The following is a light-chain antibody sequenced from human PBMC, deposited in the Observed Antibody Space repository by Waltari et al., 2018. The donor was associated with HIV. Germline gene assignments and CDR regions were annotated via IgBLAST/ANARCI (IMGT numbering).Light chain of an antibody. Sequence: QSVLTQPPSASGTPGQRVTIPCSGSGCNIPSNTVHWYQQLPGTAPKLLIYSNNQRPSGVPDRFSGSKSGTSASLAISGLQSEDEADYYCAAWDDSLNGHWVFGGGTKLTVL. V-gene: IGLV1-44*01. CDR2: SNN. CDR3: AAWDDSLNGHWV. CDR1: GCNIPSNT. J-gene: IGLJ3*02.